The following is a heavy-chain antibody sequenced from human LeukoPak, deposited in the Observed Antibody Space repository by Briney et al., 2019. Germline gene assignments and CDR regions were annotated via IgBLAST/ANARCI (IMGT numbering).Heavy chain of an antibody. D-gene: IGHD3-22*01. CDR2: FDPEDGET. J-gene: IGHJ5*02. V-gene: IGHV1-24*01. CDR1: GYTLTELS. CDR3: ARGSTYYYDSSGYYPNWFDP. Sequence: GASVKVSCKVSGYTLTELSMHWVRQAPGKGLEWMGGFDPEDGETIYAQKFQGRVTMTEDTSTDTVYMELSSLRSEDTAVYYCARGSTYYYDSSGYYPNWFDPWGQGTLVTVSS.